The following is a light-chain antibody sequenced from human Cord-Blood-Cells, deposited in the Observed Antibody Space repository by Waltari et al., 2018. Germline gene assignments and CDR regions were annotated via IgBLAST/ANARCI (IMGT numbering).Light chain of an antibody. J-gene: IGKJ2*01. CDR3: QEYKNWPPYT. V-gene: IGKV3-15*01. CDR2: GSS. Sequence: EIVMTQSQATLSLSPGEKATLPSRASQSVSSNLAWYQQKPGQAPRLLIYGSSTRATGNTARLSGSGSETEFTLTISCLQSEDFAVYYCQEYKNWPPYTFGQGTKLEIK. CDR1: QSVSSN.